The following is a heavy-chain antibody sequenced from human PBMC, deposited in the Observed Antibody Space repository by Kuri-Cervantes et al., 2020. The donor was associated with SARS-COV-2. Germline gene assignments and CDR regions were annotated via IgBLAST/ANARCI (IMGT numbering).Heavy chain of an antibody. CDR2: ISYDGSNK. Sequence: GESLKISCAASGFTFSSYAMHWVRQAPGKGLEWVAVISYDGSNKYYADSVKGRFNISRDNSKNTLYLQMNSLRAEDTAVYYCAKIDPFDPWGQGTLVTVSS. J-gene: IGHJ5*02. CDR1: GFTFSSYA. CDR3: AKIDPFDP. V-gene: IGHV3-30-3*02.